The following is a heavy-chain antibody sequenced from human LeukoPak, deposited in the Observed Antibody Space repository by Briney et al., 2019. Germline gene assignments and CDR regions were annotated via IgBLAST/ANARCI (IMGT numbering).Heavy chain of an antibody. CDR1: GGTFSSYA. J-gene: IGHJ4*02. Sequence: SVKVSCKASGGTFSSYAISWVRQAPGQGLEWMGGIIPIFGTANYAQKLQGRVTMTTDTSTSTAYMELRSLRSDDTAVYYCARVPSEYCSSTSCPYYFDYWGQGTLVTVSS. V-gene: IGHV1-69*05. D-gene: IGHD2-2*01. CDR3: ARVPSEYCSSTSCPYYFDY. CDR2: IIPIFGTA.